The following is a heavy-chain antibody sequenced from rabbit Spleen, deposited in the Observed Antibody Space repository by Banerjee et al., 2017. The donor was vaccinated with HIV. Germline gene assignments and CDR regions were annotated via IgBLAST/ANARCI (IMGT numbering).Heavy chain of an antibody. CDR1: GFSFSDRDV. J-gene: IGHJ4*01. D-gene: IGHD4-1*01. V-gene: IGHV1S45*01. CDR2: INTATGKP. CDR3: ARDLAGAIGWNFYL. Sequence: QAELEESGGGLVKPEGSLTLTCKASGFSFSDRDVMCWVRQAPGKGLEWIACINTATGKPVYATWAKGRFTISTTSSTRVTLQMTSLTAADTATYFCARDLAGAIGWNFYLWGPGTLVTVS.